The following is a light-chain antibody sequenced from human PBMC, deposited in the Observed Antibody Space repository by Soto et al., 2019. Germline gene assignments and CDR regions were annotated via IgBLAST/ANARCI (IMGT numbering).Light chain of an antibody. CDR1: QSVSSY. V-gene: IGKV3-11*01. CDR2: DAS. J-gene: IGKJ1*01. Sequence: EIVLTQSPATLSLSPGERATLSCRASQSVSSYLAWYQQKPGQARRLLIYDASNRATGIPARFSGSGSGTDFTLTISSLEPEDCAVYYCQQRSNWPPAFGQGTKVEIK. CDR3: QQRSNWPPA.